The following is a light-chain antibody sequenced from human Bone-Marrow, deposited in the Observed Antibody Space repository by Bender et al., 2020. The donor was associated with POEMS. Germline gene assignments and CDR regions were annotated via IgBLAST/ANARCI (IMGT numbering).Light chain of an antibody. CDR2: RNN. CDR3: AAWDDSLNGLWV. CDR1: SSNIGGNT. Sequence: QSVLTQPPSASGTPGQRVTMSCSGGSSNIGGNTVNWYQQLPGTAPKLLIYRNNQRPSGVPDRFSGSKSGTSASLAISGLQSEDEADYYCAAWDDSLNGLWVFGGGTKLTVL. V-gene: IGLV1-44*01. J-gene: IGLJ3*02.